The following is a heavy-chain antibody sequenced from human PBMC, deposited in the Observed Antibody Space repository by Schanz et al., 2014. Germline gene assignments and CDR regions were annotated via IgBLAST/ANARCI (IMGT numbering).Heavy chain of an antibody. D-gene: IGHD5-12*01. V-gene: IGHV3-74*01. CDR3: ARDRPSGYALDF. CDR1: GFTFSVYW. CDR2: ISGDGTTT. Sequence: EVQLVESGGGFVQPGGSLRLSCAASGFTFSVYWMHWVRQPPGKGLVSVSRISGDGTTTSYADSVKGRFTISRDNSKKTLYVQMNSLRAEDTAVYYCARDRPSGYALDFWGQGTLVTVSS. J-gene: IGHJ4*02.